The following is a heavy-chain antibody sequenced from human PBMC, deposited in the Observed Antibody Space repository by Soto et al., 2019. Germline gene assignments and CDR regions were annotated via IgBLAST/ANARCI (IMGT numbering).Heavy chain of an antibody. J-gene: IGHJ5*02. CDR3: ARHRYNYGYFDWFDP. V-gene: IGHV4-39*01. CDR2: IYYSGST. Sequence: PSETLSLTCTVPGGSISISSYYWGWIRQPPGKGLEWIGSIYYSGSTYYNPSLKSRVTISVDTSKNQFSLKLSSVTAADPAVYHCARHRYNYGYFDWFDPWGQGTLVTVSS. CDR1: GGSISISSYY. D-gene: IGHD5-18*01.